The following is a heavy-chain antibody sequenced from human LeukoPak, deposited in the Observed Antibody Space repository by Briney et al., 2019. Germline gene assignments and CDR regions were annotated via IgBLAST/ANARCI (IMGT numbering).Heavy chain of an antibody. CDR2: ISGSGGST. CDR3: AKDPIVVVPAAIDAFDI. D-gene: IGHD2-2*01. V-gene: IGHV3-23*01. J-gene: IGHJ3*02. Sequence: GGSLRLSCAASGFTFSSYAMSWVRQAPGKGLEWVSAISGSGGSTYYADSVKGRFTISRDNSKNTLYLQMNSLRADDTAVYYCAKDPIVVVPAAIDAFDIWGQGTMVTVSS. CDR1: GFTFSSYA.